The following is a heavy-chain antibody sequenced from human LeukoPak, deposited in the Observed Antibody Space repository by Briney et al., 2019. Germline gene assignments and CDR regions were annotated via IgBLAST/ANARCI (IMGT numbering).Heavy chain of an antibody. CDR1: GGSISSSSYY. D-gene: IGHD2-2*01. V-gene: IGHV4-39*01. CDR3: ARRIVVVNAFDI. J-gene: IGHJ3*02. Sequence: PSQTLSLTCTVSGGSISSSSYYWGWIRQPPGKGLEWIGSIYYSGSTYYNPSLKSRVTISVDTSKNQFSLKLSSVTAADTAVYYRARRIVVVNAFDIWGQGTMVTVSS. CDR2: IYYSGST.